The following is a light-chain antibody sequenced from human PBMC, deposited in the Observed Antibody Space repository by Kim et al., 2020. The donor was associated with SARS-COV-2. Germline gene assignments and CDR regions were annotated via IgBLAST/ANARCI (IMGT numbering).Light chain of an antibody. CDR2: EVT. CDR1: SSDVGDYKY. Sequence: GQSVPSPCTGTSSDVGDYKYVSWYQQHPGEAPKLLIYEVTKRPSGVPDRFSGSKSGNAASLTISGLQAEDEADYYCCSYAGSYTWVFGGGTQLTVL. V-gene: IGLV2-11*03. CDR3: CSYAGSYTWV. J-gene: IGLJ3*02.